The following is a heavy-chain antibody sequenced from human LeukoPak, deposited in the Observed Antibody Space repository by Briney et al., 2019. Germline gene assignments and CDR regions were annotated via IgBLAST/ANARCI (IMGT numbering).Heavy chain of an antibody. V-gene: IGHV4-59*01. CDR1: GGSISSYY. CDR2: IYYSGST. D-gene: IGHD3-22*01. CDR3: ARVTGYMIEDYFDY. Sequence: SETLSLTCTVSGGSISSYYWGWIRQPPGKGLEWIGYIYYSGSTNYNPSLKSRVTISVETSKNQFSLKLSSVTAADTAVYYCARVTGYMIEDYFDYWGQGTLVTVSS. J-gene: IGHJ4*02.